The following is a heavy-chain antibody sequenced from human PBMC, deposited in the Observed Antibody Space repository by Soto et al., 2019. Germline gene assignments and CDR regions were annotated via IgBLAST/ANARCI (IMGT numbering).Heavy chain of an antibody. Sequence: QVQLQESGPGLVKPSETLSLTCTVSGGSISSYYWSWIRQPAGKGLEWIGRIYTSGSTNYNPSLKSRVTMSVDTSKNQFSLKLSSVTAADTAVYYCAKSIAARPGGWFDPWGQGTLVTVSS. D-gene: IGHD6-6*01. J-gene: IGHJ5*02. CDR2: IYTSGST. CDR1: GGSISSYY. CDR3: AKSIAARPGGWFDP. V-gene: IGHV4-4*07.